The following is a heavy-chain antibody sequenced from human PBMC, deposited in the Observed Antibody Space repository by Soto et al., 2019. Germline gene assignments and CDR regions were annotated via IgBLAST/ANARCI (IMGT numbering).Heavy chain of an antibody. CDR3: ARVSGYYLPDY. D-gene: IGHD5-12*01. J-gene: IGHJ4*02. Sequence: QVQLVQSGAEEKKPGASVKVSCKASGYTFTNYATHWVRQAPGQRPEWMGWINAGNGNTKYSQKFQGRVTITRDTSASTAYMELSSLRSEDTAVYYCARVSGYYLPDYWGQGTLVTVSS. CDR2: INAGNGNT. CDR1: GYTFTNYA. V-gene: IGHV1-3*05.